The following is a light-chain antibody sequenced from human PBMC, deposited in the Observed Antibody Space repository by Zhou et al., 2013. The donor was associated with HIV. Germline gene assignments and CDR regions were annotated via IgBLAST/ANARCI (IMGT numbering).Light chain of an antibody. CDR3: QQFHYSPAT. V-gene: IGKV1-13*02. Sequence: AIQLTQSPSSLSASVGDRVTITCRASQGISSALAWYQQKPGKAPKLLIYDASSLESGVPSRFSGSGSGTDFTLTISSLQPEDFATYYCQQFHYSPATFGQGTRLEIK. CDR1: QGISSA. CDR2: DAS. J-gene: IGKJ5*01.